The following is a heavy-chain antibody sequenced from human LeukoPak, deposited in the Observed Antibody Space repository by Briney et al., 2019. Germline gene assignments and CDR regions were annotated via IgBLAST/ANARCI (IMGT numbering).Heavy chain of an antibody. V-gene: IGHV5-51*01. CDR2: IYPGDSDI. CDR1: GYSFTNYW. CDR3: ARLAGLERGVDFDY. Sequence: GGSLRLSCKGSGYSFTNYWIGWVRQMPGNGLEWMGIIYPGDSDIRYSPSFQGQVTISVDKSISTAYLQWSSLKASDTAMYYCARLAGLERGVDFDYWGQGTLVTVSS. D-gene: IGHD3-3*01. J-gene: IGHJ4*02.